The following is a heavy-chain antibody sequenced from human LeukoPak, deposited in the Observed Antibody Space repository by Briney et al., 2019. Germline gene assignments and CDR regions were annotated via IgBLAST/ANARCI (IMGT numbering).Heavy chain of an antibody. J-gene: IGHJ4*02. CDR3: TKLKGWYGEGYCDH. D-gene: IGHD3-10*01. Sequence: GGSLRLSCAASVFTVSTNYMSWVRQPAGKGLEGLSVIYTGGTTFYADSVKGRFTISRDNSKNTLYLQMNSLRADDTAVYYCTKLKGWYGEGYCDHWGQGTLVTVSS. CDR2: IYTGGTT. V-gene: IGHV3-53*01. CDR1: VFTVSTNY.